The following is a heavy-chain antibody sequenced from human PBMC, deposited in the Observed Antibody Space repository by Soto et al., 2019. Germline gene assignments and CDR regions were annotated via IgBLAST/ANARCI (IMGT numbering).Heavy chain of an antibody. D-gene: IGHD1-20*01. V-gene: IGHV5-10-1*01. J-gene: IGHJ4*02. CDR2: IDPSDSYT. CDR1: GYRFISYW. Sequence: EVQLVQAGAEVKKPRESLTISCKTSGYRFISYWISWVRQMPGKGLEWLGRIDPSDSYTNYSPSFQGHVTFSADKSITTAYLQWSSLKASDTAMYYCAKQNLNNGFDYWGQGTLVTVSS. CDR3: AKQNLNNGFDY.